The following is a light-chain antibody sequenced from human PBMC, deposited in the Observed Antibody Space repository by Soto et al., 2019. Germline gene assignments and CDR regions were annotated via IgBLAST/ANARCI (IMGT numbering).Light chain of an antibody. CDR3: SPYTTSSPYV. V-gene: IGLV2-14*01. Sequence: QSVLTQPASVSGSPGQSITISCTGTNSDIGTYNYVSWYQQHPGKAPKLIIYEVSNRPSGVSNRFSGSKSGNTASLTISGLQAEDEADYYCSPYTTSSPYVFGTGTKVTVL. CDR2: EVS. J-gene: IGLJ1*01. CDR1: NSDIGTYNY.